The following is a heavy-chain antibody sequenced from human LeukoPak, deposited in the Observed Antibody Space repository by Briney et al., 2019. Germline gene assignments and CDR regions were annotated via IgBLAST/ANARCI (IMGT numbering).Heavy chain of an antibody. Sequence: GGSLRLSCAASGFTFSSHGMHWARQAPGKGLEWVAFLRFDGSNEDYADSVKGRFNITRDNSKNTLYLQMSTLRTEDTAVYYCAKDLRVIYASGSFYYRYMDVWGKGTTVTISS. J-gene: IGHJ6*03. D-gene: IGHD3-10*01. CDR2: LRFDGSNE. CDR1: GFTFSSHG. CDR3: AKDLRVIYASGSFYYRYMDV. V-gene: IGHV3-30*02.